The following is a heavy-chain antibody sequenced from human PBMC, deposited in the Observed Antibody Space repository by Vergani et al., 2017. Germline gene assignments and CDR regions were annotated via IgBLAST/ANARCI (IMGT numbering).Heavy chain of an antibody. D-gene: IGHD2-21*02. CDR1: GFTVSSNY. CDR3: ARGWACDPYYFDY. Sequence: EVQLVETGGGLIQPGGSLRLSCAASGFTVSSNYMSWVRQAPGKGLEWVSVIYSGGSTYYADSVKGRFTISRDNSKNTLYLQMNSLRAEDTAVYYCARGWACDPYYFDYWGQGTLVTVSS. V-gene: IGHV3-53*02. CDR2: IYSGGST. J-gene: IGHJ4*02.